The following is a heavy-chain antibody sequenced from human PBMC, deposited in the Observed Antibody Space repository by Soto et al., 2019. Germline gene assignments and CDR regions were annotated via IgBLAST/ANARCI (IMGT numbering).Heavy chain of an antibody. CDR1: GYTFTSYG. CDR2: ISAYNGNT. Sequence: ASVKVSCKASGYTFTSYGISWVRQAPGQRVEWMGWISAYNGNTNYAQKLQGRVTMTTDTSTSTAYMELRSLRSDDTAVYYCARIEGSPYYDFWSGYYPRYYFDYWGQGTLVTVSS. V-gene: IGHV1-18*01. D-gene: IGHD3-3*01. CDR3: ARIEGSPYYDFWSGYYPRYYFDY. J-gene: IGHJ4*02.